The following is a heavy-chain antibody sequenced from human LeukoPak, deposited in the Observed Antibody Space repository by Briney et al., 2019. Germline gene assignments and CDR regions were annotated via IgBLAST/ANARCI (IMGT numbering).Heavy chain of an antibody. V-gene: IGHV4-38-2*02. J-gene: IGHJ4*02. Sequence: SETLSLTCTVSGYSISSDYYWGWIRQPPGKGLEWIGSIYHSGSTYYNPSLKSRVTISVDTSKSQFSLKLSSVTAADTAVYYCARVVRYSYGYFDYWGQGTLVTVSS. CDR1: GYSISSDYY. D-gene: IGHD5-18*01. CDR3: ARVVRYSYGYFDY. CDR2: IYHSGST.